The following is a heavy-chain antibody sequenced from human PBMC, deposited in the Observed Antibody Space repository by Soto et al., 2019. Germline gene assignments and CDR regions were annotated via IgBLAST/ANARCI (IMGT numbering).Heavy chain of an antibody. Sequence: EVQLLDSGGGLVQPGGSLRLSCAASGFTFRTYAMSWVRQAPGKGLEWVSTISDSGTTYYAKSVKRRFTISRDNSRNTLDLQMNSLRVEDTAVYYCAKGGEGSCSRTSCLYFSDSWGQGTLVTVSS. CDR3: AKGGEGSCSRTSCLYFSDS. J-gene: IGHJ5*02. CDR1: GFTFRTYA. V-gene: IGHV3-23*01. D-gene: IGHD2-2*01. CDR2: ISDSGTT.